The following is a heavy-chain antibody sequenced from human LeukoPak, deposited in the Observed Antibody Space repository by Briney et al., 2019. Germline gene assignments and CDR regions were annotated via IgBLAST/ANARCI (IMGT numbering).Heavy chain of an antibody. CDR2: ISSSSSYI. CDR1: GFTFSSYS. J-gene: IGHJ6*02. CDR3: ANPPRYCSSTSCYSGGMDV. D-gene: IGHD2-2*01. V-gene: IGHV3-21*01. Sequence: PGGSLRLSCAASGFTFSSYSMNWVRQAPGKGLEWVSSISSSSSYIYYADSVKGRFTISRDNAKNSLYLQMNSLRAEDTAVYYCANPPRYCSSTSCYSGGMDVWGQGTTVTVSS.